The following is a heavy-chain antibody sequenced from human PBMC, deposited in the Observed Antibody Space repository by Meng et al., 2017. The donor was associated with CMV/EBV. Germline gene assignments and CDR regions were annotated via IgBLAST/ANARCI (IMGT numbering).Heavy chain of an antibody. J-gene: IGHJ4*02. Sequence: CVASTFTLNKYSMHGVRQAPGKGRLWVSRSNTDGTTTTYADSVKGRFTISRDNAKNTLNLQMNSLRVEDTAVYYCVRDTGYSFDYWGQGSLVTVSS. CDR2: SNTDGTTT. V-gene: IGHV3-74*01. D-gene: IGHD5-12*01. CDR3: VRDTGYSFDY. CDR1: TFTLNKYS.